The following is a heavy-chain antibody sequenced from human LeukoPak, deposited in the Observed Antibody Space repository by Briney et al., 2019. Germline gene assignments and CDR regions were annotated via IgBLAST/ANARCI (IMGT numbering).Heavy chain of an antibody. CDR1: GGSISSYY. V-gene: IGHV4-4*07. CDR3: ARGIGDFWSGYSDYYGMDV. J-gene: IGHJ6*02. Sequence: SETLSLTCTVSGGSISSYYWSWIRQPAGKGLEWIGRIDTSGSTNYNPSLKSRVTMSVDTSKNQFSLKLSSVTAADTAVYYCARGIGDFWSGYSDYYGMDVWGQGTTVTVSS. D-gene: IGHD3-3*01. CDR2: IDTSGST.